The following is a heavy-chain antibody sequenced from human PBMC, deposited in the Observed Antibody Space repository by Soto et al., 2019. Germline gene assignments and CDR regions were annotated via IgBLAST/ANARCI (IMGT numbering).Heavy chain of an antibody. J-gene: IGHJ6*02. Sequence: SETLSLTCSVSGSSIITSYYWGWIRQAPGKGLEWIGSVYYSGTTYYNASLKSRVTIFIDTSKSQFSLVLGPVTAADTAVYYCARHDWARFYGMDVWGQGTTVTVSS. D-gene: IGHD2-21*01. CDR1: GSSIITSYY. CDR3: ARHDWARFYGMDV. V-gene: IGHV4-39*01. CDR2: VYYSGTT.